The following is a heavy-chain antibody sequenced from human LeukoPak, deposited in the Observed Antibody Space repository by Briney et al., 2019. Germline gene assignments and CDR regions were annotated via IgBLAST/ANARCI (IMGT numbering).Heavy chain of an antibody. J-gene: IGHJ4*02. CDR2: ISSTGINT. CDR1: GFTFSNYA. Sequence: GGSLRLSCAASGFTFSNYAMTWVRQAPGKGLEWVSSISSTGINTYNADSVKGRFTISRDNSKNTLYLQMNSLRADDTAIYYCAKGTVRFLEWSQRGYFDYWGQGILVTVSS. D-gene: IGHD3-3*01. CDR3: AKGTVRFLEWSQRGYFDY. V-gene: IGHV3-23*01.